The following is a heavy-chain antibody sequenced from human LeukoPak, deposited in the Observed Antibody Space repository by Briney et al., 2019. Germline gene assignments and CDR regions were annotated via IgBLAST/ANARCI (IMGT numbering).Heavy chain of an antibody. CDR2: INAGNDNT. Sequence: GASVKVSCKASGYTFTSYAMHWVRQAPGQRLEWMGWINAGNDNTKYSQKFQERVTITRDMSTSTAYMELSSLRSEDTAVYYCAAVTLGGWLPAYLHDYWGQGTLVTVSS. D-gene: IGHD5-12*01. V-gene: IGHV1-3*01. CDR1: GYTFTSYA. CDR3: AAVTLGGWLPAYLHDY. J-gene: IGHJ4*02.